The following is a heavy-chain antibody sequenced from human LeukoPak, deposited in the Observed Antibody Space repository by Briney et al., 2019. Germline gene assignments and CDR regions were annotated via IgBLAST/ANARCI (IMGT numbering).Heavy chain of an antibody. Sequence: PGGSLRLSCAASGFTFSSYSMNWVRQAPGKGLEWVSSISSSSSYIYYADSVKGRFTISRDNAKNSLYLQMNSLRAEDTAVYYCARGIAAAGYFGYWGQGTLVTVSS. CDR3: ARGIAAAGYFGY. CDR1: GFTFSSYS. D-gene: IGHD6-13*01. V-gene: IGHV3-21*01. CDR2: ISSSSSYI. J-gene: IGHJ4*02.